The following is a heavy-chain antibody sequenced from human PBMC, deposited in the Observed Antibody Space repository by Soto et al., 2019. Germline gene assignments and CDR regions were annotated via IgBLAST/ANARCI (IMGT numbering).Heavy chain of an antibody. J-gene: IGHJ4*02. Sequence: QVQLVQSGAEVKKPGASVKVSCKTSGYTFTSYHISWVRQAPGQGLVWMGWISAYNTNTNYAQKFQGRVTMTTDTLTSTAYMELMSLRSDDTAVYYCARDTPPTDYWGQGTLVTVSS. CDR2: ISAYNTNT. CDR1: GYTFTSYH. CDR3: ARDTPPTDY. V-gene: IGHV1-18*01.